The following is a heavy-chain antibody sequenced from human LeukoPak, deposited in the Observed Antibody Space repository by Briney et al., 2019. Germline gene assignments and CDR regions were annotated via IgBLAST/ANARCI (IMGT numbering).Heavy chain of an antibody. D-gene: IGHD4-17*01. Sequence: PSETLSLTCAVSDDSFSSHYWTWIRQPPGKGLEWIGYISCIGRTNYNPSLKSRVTISIDTSKNQFSLKLTSVTAADTAVYYCARDLVTVTKGFDIWGQGTMVSVSS. V-gene: IGHV4-59*11. CDR1: DDSFSSHY. CDR3: ARDLVTVTKGFDI. CDR2: ISCIGRT. J-gene: IGHJ3*02.